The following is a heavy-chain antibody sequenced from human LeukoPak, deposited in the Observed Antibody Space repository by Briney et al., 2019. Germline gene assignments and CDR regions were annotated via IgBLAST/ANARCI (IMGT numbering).Heavy chain of an antibody. D-gene: IGHD4-17*01. Sequence: ASVKVPCKASGYTFTGYYMHWVRQAPGQGLEWMGWINPNSGGTNYAQKFQGRVTMTRDTSISTAYMELSRLRSDDTAVYYCARDYTVTPGYWFDPWGQGTLVTVSS. CDR1: GYTFTGYY. V-gene: IGHV1-2*02. CDR2: INPNSGGT. J-gene: IGHJ5*02. CDR3: ARDYTVTPGYWFDP.